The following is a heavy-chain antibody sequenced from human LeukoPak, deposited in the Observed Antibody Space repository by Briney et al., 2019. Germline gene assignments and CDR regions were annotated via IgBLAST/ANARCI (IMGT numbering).Heavy chain of an antibody. Sequence: GGSLRLSCAASGFTVSSNYMSWVRQAPGKGLEWVSVIYSGGSTYYADSVKGRFTISRDNSKNTLYLQMNSLRAEDTAVYYCARPHYYDSSGYDYWGQGTLVTVSS. J-gene: IGHJ4*02. D-gene: IGHD3-22*01. CDR1: GFTVSSNY. CDR3: ARPHYYDSSGYDY. CDR2: IYSGGST. V-gene: IGHV3-53*01.